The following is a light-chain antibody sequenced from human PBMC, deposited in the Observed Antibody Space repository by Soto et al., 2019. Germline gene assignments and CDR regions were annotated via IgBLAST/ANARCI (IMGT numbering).Light chain of an antibody. V-gene: IGLV2-14*01. CDR3: SSYTSSSTYV. Sequence: QSAPTQPVSVSGSPGQSITISCTGTSSDVGGYNYVSWYQQHPGKAPKLMIFEVSNRASGVSTRFSGSKSGNTASLTISGLQAEDEADYYCSSYTSSSTYVFGTGTKVTVL. CDR1: SSDVGGYNY. J-gene: IGLJ1*01. CDR2: EVS.